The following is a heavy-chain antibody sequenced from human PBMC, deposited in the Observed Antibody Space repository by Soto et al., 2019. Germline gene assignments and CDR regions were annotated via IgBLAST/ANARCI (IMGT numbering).Heavy chain of an antibody. CDR3: TTVSVSGWYSPYYYYGMDV. V-gene: IGHV3-15*07. J-gene: IGHJ6*02. D-gene: IGHD6-19*01. CDR1: GFTFSNAW. Sequence: GGSLRLSCAASGFTFSNAWMNWVRQAPGKGLEWVGRIKSKTDGGTTDYAAPVKGRFTISRDDSKNTLYLQMNSLKTEDTAVYYCTTVSVSGWYSPYYYYGMDVWGQGTTVTVSS. CDR2: IKSKTDGGTT.